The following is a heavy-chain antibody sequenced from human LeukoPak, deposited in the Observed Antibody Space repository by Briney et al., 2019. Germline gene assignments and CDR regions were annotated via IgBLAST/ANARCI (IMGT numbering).Heavy chain of an antibody. CDR1: GFTFSNYG. J-gene: IGHJ6*03. D-gene: IGHD3-10*01. CDR3: AKVGFGELWSYYYYYYMDV. V-gene: IGHV3-30*02. Sequence: GGSLRLSCAASGFTFSNYGMHWVRQAPGKGLEWVAFIRYDGSNKYYADSVKGRFTISRDNSKNTLYLQMNSLRAEDTAVYCCAKVGFGELWSYYYYYYMDVWGKGTTVTISS. CDR2: IRYDGSNK.